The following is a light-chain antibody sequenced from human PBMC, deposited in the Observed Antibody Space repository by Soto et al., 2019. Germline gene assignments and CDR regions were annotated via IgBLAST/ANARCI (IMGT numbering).Light chain of an antibody. CDR2: EIT. CDR3: SLYAGGNNVI. J-gene: IGLJ2*01. Sequence: QSALTQPPSASGSPGQSVTISCAGTSNDVGSYIFVSWYQHHPGKAPKLLIYEITKRPPGVSDRFSGSKSGNTASLTVSGLQVEDEADYYCSLYAGGNNVIFGGGTQLTVL. CDR1: SNDVGSYIF. V-gene: IGLV2-8*01.